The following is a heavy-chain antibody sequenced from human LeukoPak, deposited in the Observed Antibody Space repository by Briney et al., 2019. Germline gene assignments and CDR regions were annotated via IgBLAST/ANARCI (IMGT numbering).Heavy chain of an antibody. Sequence: PGGSLRLSCAASGFTFSSYGMHWVRQAPGKGLEWVAVISYDGSNKYYADSVKGRFTISRDNSKNTLYLQMNSLRAEDTAVYYCARGPANYDFWSGYSPPYYFDYWGQGTLVTLSS. CDR1: GFTFSSYG. J-gene: IGHJ4*02. CDR3: ARGPANYDFWSGYSPPYYFDY. V-gene: IGHV3-30*03. CDR2: ISYDGSNK. D-gene: IGHD3-3*01.